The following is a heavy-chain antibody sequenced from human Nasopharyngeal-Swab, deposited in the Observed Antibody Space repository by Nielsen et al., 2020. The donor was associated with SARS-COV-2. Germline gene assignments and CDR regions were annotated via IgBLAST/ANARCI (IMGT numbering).Heavy chain of an antibody. V-gene: IGHV4-34*01. CDR2: INHSGST. J-gene: IGHJ6*02. CDR3: ARWPEYHITIFGVVTYGMDV. D-gene: IGHD3-3*01. Sequence: SETLSLTCAVYGGSFSGYYWSWIRQPPGKGLEWIGEINHSGSTNYNPSLKSRVTISVDTSKNQFSLKLSSVTAEDTAVYYCARWPEYHITIFGVVTYGMDVWGQGTTVTVSS. CDR1: GGSFSGYY.